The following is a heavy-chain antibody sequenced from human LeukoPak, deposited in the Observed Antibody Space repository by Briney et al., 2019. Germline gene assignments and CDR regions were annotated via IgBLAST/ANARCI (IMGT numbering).Heavy chain of an antibody. Sequence: VASVKVSCKASGGTFSSYATSWVRQAPGQGLEWMGRIIPILGIANYAQKFQGRVTITADKSTSTAYMELSSLRSEDTAVYYCARGGGSSPYNWFDPWGQGTLVTVSS. CDR3: ARGGGSSPYNWFDP. D-gene: IGHD2-15*01. J-gene: IGHJ5*02. CDR2: IIPILGIA. V-gene: IGHV1-69*04. CDR1: GGTFSSYA.